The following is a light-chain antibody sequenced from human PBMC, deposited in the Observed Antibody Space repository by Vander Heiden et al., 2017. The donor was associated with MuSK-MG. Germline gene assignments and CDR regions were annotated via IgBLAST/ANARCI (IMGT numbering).Light chain of an antibody. J-gene: IGLJ1*01. V-gene: IGLV3-19*01. Sequence: SSALTQDPAVSAALQQPVRITCQGDSLRSYYASWYQQKPGQAPVLVIYGKNNRHSGIPDRFSGSSSGNTAALTITGAQAEDEADYYCNARDSSGNHYVFGTGTKVTVL. CDR1: SLRSYY. CDR2: GKN. CDR3: NARDSSGNHYV.